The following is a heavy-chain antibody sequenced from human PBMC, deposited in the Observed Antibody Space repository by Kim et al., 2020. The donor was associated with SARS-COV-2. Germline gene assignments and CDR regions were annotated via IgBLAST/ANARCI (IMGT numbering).Heavy chain of an antibody. CDR2: ISGVGGGQ. CDR3: AKEGSVYAIYYYGMDV. CDR1: GFTFDDYA. D-gene: IGHD2-8*01. J-gene: IGHJ6*02. Sequence: GGSLRLSCAASGFTFDDYAMHWVRQAPGRGLEWVSLISGVGGGQYIPDPVKGRFTISRDNSKNSLYLQMNSLRTEDTALYYCAKEGSVYAIYYYGMDVWGQGTTVTVSS. V-gene: IGHV3-43*02.